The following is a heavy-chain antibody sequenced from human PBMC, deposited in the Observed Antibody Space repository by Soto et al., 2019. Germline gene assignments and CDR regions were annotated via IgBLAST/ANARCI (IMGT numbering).Heavy chain of an antibody. V-gene: IGHV4-34*01. Sequence: QVQLQQWGAGLLKPSETLSLTCAVYGGSFSGYYWSWIRQPPGKGLEWIGEINHSGSTNYNPSLKSRVTISVDTSKNQFSLKLSSVTAADPAVYYCARQGSSILHYMDVWGKGTTVTVSS. D-gene: IGHD6-13*01. CDR3: ARQGSSILHYMDV. J-gene: IGHJ6*03. CDR2: INHSGST. CDR1: GGSFSGYY.